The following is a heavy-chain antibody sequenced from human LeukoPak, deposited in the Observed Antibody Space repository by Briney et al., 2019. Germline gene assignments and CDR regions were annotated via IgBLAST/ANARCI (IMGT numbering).Heavy chain of an antibody. D-gene: IGHD3-10*01. CDR1: GFTFSIYS. CDR2: TSSDLNVK. CDR3: AREGYYGSGSPPSLYFDY. Sequence: GGSLRLSCAASGFTFSIYSMHWVRQAPGKGLEWVAVTSSDLNVKLYADSVKGRFTISRDNSRSTLYLQMNSLRPEDTAIYYCAREGYYGSGSPPSLYFDYWGQGTLVTVSS. V-gene: IGHV3-30*03. J-gene: IGHJ4*02.